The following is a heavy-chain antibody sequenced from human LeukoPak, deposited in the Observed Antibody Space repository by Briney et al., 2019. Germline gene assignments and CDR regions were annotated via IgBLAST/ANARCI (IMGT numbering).Heavy chain of an antibody. V-gene: IGHV4-4*07. Sequence: SETLSLTCTVSGGSISNYYWSWIRQPAGKGLEWTGRIYTSGSTNYNPSLKSRVTMSVDTSKNQFSLKLSSVTAADTAVYYCGRGGGYGDYYYYYMDVWGKGTTVTVSS. CDR2: IYTSGST. J-gene: IGHJ6*03. D-gene: IGHD4-17*01. CDR3: GRGGGYGDYYYYYMDV. CDR1: GGSISNYY.